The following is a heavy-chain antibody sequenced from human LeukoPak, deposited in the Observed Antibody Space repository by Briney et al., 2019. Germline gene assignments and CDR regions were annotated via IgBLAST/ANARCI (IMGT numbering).Heavy chain of an antibody. J-gene: IGHJ4*02. CDR3: ARLRVPGDFDY. V-gene: IGHV4-34*01. CDR1: GGSFIGDY. Sequence: SETLSLTCAVYGGSFIGDYWSWIRRPPGKGLECIGEINHSGSTNYNPSLQSRVTISVDTSKKQFSLKLSSVTAADTAVYYCARLRVPGDFDYWGQGTLVTVSS. D-gene: IGHD3-16*01. CDR2: INHSGST.